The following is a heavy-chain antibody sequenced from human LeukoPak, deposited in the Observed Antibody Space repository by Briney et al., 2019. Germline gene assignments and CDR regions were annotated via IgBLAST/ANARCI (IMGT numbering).Heavy chain of an antibody. CDR3: ARGIVGSRHFNS. CDR1: GFTFSTYA. CDR2: ISFNGDAT. Sequence: PGGPLRLSCAASGFTFSTYAMSWVRQAPGKGLDWVSVISFNGDATYYADSAEGRFTISRDNSKNTLHLQMDSLRAEDTGIYFCARGIVGSRHFNSWGQGTLVTVSS. D-gene: IGHD1-26*01. J-gene: IGHJ4*02. V-gene: IGHV3-23*01.